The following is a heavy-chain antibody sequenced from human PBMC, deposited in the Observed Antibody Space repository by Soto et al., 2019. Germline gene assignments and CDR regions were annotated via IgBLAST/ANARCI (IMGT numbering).Heavy chain of an antibody. V-gene: IGHV1-69*02. J-gene: IGHJ5*02. CDR2: IIPILGIP. Sequence: QVKLVQSGAGVRKPGSSVRVSCKTSGATLSNQIIGWVRQAPGQGLEWMGRIIPILGIPNYSQRFQDRLTITADRSTSTVHLELSSLRSEDTAMYFCARGGAVDYGDYNTWGQGTLVTVSS. CDR3: ARGGAVDYGDYNT. D-gene: IGHD4-17*01. CDR1: GATLSNQI.